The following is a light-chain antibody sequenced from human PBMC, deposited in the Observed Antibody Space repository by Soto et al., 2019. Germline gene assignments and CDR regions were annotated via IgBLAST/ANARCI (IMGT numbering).Light chain of an antibody. CDR3: QQSYSTPCT. CDR2: AAS. J-gene: IGKJ3*01. Sequence: EIQMTQSPSSLSASVGDRVTITCRASQSISSYLNWYQQKPGKAPKLLIYAASNLQSGVPSRFSGSGSGTDFTLTISSLQPEDFATYYCQQSYSTPCTFGPGTKVDIK. CDR1: QSISSY. V-gene: IGKV1-39*01.